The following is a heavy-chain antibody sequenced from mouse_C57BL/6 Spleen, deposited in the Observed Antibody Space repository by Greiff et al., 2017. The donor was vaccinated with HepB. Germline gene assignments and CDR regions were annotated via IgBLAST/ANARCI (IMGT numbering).Heavy chain of an antibody. D-gene: IGHD2-5*01. V-gene: IGHV1-81*01. Sequence: VQLQQSGAELARPGASVKLSCKASGYTFTSYGISWVKQRTGQGLEWIGEIYPRSGNTYYNEKFEGKATLTADKSSSTAYMELRSLTSEDSAVYFCAPYYSNYGYYAMDYWGQGTSVTVSS. CDR1: GYTFTSYG. CDR3: APYYSNYGYYAMDY. CDR2: IYPRSGNT. J-gene: IGHJ4*01.